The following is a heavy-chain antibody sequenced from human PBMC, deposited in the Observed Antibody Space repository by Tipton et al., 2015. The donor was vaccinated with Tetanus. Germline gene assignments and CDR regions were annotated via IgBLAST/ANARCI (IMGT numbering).Heavy chain of an antibody. J-gene: IGHJ3*01. Sequence: LRLSCAVSGGSFTDCYWGWVRQPPGRGLEWIGEINHSGTTYYNASLKSRLTMPVDTSEQHFSLNLNSVTASDTAMYYCARRRYTWNRGGFDLWGQGTMVTVSS. D-gene: IGHD1-20*01. CDR3: ARRRYTWNRGGFDL. V-gene: IGHV4-34*01. CDR2: INHSGTT. CDR1: GGSFTDCY.